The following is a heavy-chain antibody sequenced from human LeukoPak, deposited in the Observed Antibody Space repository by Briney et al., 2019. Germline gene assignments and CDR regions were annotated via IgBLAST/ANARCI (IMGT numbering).Heavy chain of an antibody. CDR2: IYFTGTT. CDR1: GGSIGPHY. J-gene: IGHJ4*02. V-gene: IGHV4-59*11. CDR3: ARGHYYYDSSGYYPNNYFDY. Sequence: PSEALSLTCSVSGGSIGPHYWTRIRQPPGKGLEWIGYIYFTGTTNYNPSLKSRVTISVDTSKNQFSLKLSSVTAADTAVYYCARGHYYYDSSGYYPNNYFDYWGQGTLVTVSS. D-gene: IGHD3-22*01.